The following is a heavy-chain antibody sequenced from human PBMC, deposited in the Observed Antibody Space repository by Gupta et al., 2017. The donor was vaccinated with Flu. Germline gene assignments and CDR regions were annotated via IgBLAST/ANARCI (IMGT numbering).Heavy chain of an antibody. D-gene: IGHD6-13*01. Sequence: SNYAMNWVRQAPGKGLEWVSSISGSGGSTYYADSVMGRVTISRDNSKNTLYLQMNNLRAEDTAVYYCAKDRSGNPAVDYWGQGTLVTVSS. CDR1: SNYA. J-gene: IGHJ4*02. CDR3: AKDRSGNPAVDY. CDR2: ISGSGGST. V-gene: IGHV3-23*01.